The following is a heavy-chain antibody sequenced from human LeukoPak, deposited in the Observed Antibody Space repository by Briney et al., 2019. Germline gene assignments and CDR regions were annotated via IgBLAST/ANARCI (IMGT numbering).Heavy chain of an antibody. CDR1: GYSFTYYW. Sequence: GESLKISCKGSGYSFTYYWIGWVRQMPGKGLEWMGIIYPGDSDTRYSPSFQGQVTISADKSISTAYLQWSSLKASDTAISYCPRHIRGGLDYWGQGPLVTASS. CDR3: PRHIRGGLDY. V-gene: IGHV5-51*01. CDR2: IYPGDSDT. D-gene: IGHD2-15*01. J-gene: IGHJ4*02.